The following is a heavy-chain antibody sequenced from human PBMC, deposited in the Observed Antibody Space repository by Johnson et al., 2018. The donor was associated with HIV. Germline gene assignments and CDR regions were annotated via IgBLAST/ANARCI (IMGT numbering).Heavy chain of an antibody. CDR2: ISYDGSNK. Sequence: QVQLVESGGGVVQPGRSLRLSCAASGFTFSRYAMHWVRQAPGKGLEWVAVISYDGSNKYNADSVKGRFIISRDTSKNTLYLQMNRLRAEDTAVYYCARDGPYYDSSGYYYGTVFYAFDIWGQGTMVTVSS. V-gene: IGHV3-30-3*01. CDR1: GFTFSRYA. D-gene: IGHD3-22*01. CDR3: ARDGPYYDSSGYYYGTVFYAFDI. J-gene: IGHJ3*02.